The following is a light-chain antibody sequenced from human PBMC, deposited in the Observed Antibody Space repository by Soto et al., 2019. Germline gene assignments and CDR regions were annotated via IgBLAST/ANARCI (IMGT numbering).Light chain of an antibody. CDR2: AAS. V-gene: IGKV1-27*01. J-gene: IGKJ1*01. CDR1: QGISNY. CDR3: QRYNNAPRT. Sequence: DIQMTQSPSSLSGSVGDSVTITCRASQGISNYLAWYQQRPGKAPTLLIYAASTLQSGVPSRFSGSGSGTDFTLTISSLQPEYVATYYCQRYNNAPRTFGQGTKVDIK.